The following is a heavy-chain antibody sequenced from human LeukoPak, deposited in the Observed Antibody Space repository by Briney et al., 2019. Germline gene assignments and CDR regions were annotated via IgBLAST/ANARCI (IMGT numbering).Heavy chain of an antibody. D-gene: IGHD3-10*01. CDR3: ARGLTYGSEKPYSP. J-gene: IGHJ5*02. CDR1: GGSISRGGYY. Sequence: PSQTLSLTCTVSGGSISRGGYYWSWIRQHPGKGLEWIGYIYYSGSTYYNPSLKSRVTISVDTSKNQFSLKLSSVTAADTAVYYCARGLTYGSEKPYSPWGQGTLVTVSS. CDR2: IYYSGST. V-gene: IGHV4-31*03.